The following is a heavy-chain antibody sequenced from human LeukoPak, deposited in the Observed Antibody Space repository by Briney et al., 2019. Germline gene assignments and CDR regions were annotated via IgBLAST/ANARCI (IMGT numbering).Heavy chain of an antibody. V-gene: IGHV3-30*04. J-gene: IGHJ4*02. D-gene: IGHD2-2*01. CDR1: GFTFSSYA. Sequence: GGSLRLSCAASGFTFSSYAMHWVRQAPGKGLEWVAVISYDGSNKYYADSVKGRFTISRDNSKNTLYLQMNSLRAEDTAVYCCAMRNLGYCSSTSCYFPFDYWGQGTLVTVSS. CDR2: ISYDGSNK. CDR3: AMRNLGYCSSTSCYFPFDY.